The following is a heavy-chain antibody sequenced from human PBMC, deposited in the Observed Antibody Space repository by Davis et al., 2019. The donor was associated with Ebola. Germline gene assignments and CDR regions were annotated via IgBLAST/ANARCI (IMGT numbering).Heavy chain of an antibody. D-gene: IGHD3-22*01. CDR2: INSDGSFT. CDR1: GVPFRSNW. Sequence: HTGGSLRLSCAASGVPFRSNWMQWVRQAPGKGLGWVSRINSDGSFTSYADSVKGRFTISRDSAKNTVYLQMNSRRAEDTAVYYCTRDFDRVREWGQGTLVTVSS. J-gene: IGHJ4*02. V-gene: IGHV3-74*01. CDR3: TRDFDRVRE.